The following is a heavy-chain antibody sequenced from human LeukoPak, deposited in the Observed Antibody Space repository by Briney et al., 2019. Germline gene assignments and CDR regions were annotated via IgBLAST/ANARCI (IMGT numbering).Heavy chain of an antibody. CDR1: GGSISSSSYY. D-gene: IGHD3-16*02. CDR2: IYYSGST. CDR3: ARHLDYDYVWGSYRYPENDAFDI. V-gene: IGHV4-61*05. J-gene: IGHJ3*02. Sequence: SETLSLTCTVSGGSISSSSYYWSWIRQPPGKGLEWIGYIYYSGSTNYNPSLKSRVTISVDTSKNQFSLKLSSVTAADTAVYYCARHLDYDYVWGSYRYPENDAFDIWGQGTMVTVSS.